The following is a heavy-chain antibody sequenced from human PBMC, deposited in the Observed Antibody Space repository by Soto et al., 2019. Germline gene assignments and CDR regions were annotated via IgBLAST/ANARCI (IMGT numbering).Heavy chain of an antibody. D-gene: IGHD6-19*01. CDR1: GFTFSSYA. CDR3: ARDNSGPIMFEY. Sequence: RSLRRSCAASGFTFSSYAMSSVRQAPGKGLVWVSQIKGDGSNIKYADSVKGRFTISRDNAKNTLYLQMNSLRAEDTAVYYCARDNSGPIMFEYWGQGNLVTVSS. CDR2: IKGDGSNI. V-gene: IGHV3-74*03. J-gene: IGHJ4*02.